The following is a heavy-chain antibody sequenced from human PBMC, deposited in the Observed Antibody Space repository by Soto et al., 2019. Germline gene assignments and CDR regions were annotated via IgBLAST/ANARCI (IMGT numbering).Heavy chain of an antibody. V-gene: IGHV4-59*01. CDR2: IYYSGST. CDR3: ARLPGYSSGVFDY. J-gene: IGHJ4*02. Sequence: PSETLSLTCTVSGGSISSYYWSWIRQPPGKGLEWIGYIYYSGSTSYNPSLKSRVTISVDTSKNQFSLKLSSVTAADTAVFYCARLPGYSSGVFDYWGQGTLFTVSS. CDR1: GGSISSYY. D-gene: IGHD6-19*01.